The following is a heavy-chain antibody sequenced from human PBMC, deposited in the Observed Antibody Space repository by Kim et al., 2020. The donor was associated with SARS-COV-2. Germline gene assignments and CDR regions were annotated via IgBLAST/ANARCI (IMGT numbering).Heavy chain of an antibody. J-gene: IGHJ3*02. D-gene: IGHD3-22*01. CDR3: ASKQIVSNAFDI. Sequence: YYADSVKGRFTISRDNAKNSLYLQMNSLRDEDTAVYYCASKQIVSNAFDIWGQGTMVTVSS. V-gene: IGHV3-48*02.